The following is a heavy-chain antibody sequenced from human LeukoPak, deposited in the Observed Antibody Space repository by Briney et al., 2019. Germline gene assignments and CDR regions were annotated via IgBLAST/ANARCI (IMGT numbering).Heavy chain of an antibody. CDR1: GGTFSSYA. CDR2: IIPILGIA. Sequence: GASVKVSCKASGGTFSSYAISWVRQAPGQGLEWMGRIIPILGIANYAQKFQGRVTITADKSTSTAYMELSSLRSEDTAVYYCASGQWEPEAAFDIWGQGTMVTVSS. J-gene: IGHJ3*02. V-gene: IGHV1-69*04. D-gene: IGHD1-26*01. CDR3: ASGQWEPEAAFDI.